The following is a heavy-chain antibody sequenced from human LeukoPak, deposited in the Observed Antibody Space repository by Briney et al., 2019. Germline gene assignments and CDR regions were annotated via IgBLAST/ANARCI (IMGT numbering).Heavy chain of an antibody. D-gene: IGHD3-9*01. Sequence: ASVKVPCKASGYTFTSYGISWVRQAPGQGLEWMGWISAYNGNTNYAQKLQGRVTMTTDTSTSTAYMELRSLRSDDTAVYYCARVFRSGYFDWLSTGYYYYGMDVWGQGTTVTVSS. CDR1: GYTFTSYG. J-gene: IGHJ6*02. CDR2: ISAYNGNT. V-gene: IGHV1-18*01. CDR3: ARVFRSGYFDWLSTGYYYYGMDV.